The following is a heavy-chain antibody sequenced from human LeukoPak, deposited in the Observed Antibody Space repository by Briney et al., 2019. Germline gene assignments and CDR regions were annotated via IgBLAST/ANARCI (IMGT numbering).Heavy chain of an antibody. CDR3: ARDSGEAAAAFYYYGMDV. CDR1: GFTFSRYA. D-gene: IGHD6-13*01. Sequence: SGGSLRLSCVASGFTFSRYAMNWVRQAPGKGLEWVSYISGSSSSIYYTDSVKGRFTISRDNAKNSLYLQMNSLRAEDTAEYYCARDSGEAAAAFYYYGMDVWGQGTTVTVSS. V-gene: IGHV3-48*04. J-gene: IGHJ6*02. CDR2: ISGSSSSI.